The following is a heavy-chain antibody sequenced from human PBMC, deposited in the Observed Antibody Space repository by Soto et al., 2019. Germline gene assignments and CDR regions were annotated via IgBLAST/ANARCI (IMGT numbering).Heavy chain of an antibody. CDR1: TFTFSDYY. CDR3: ARGSKVGNNGYYFDY. J-gene: IGHJ4*02. D-gene: IGHD1-26*01. CDR2: ISGGTTYT. V-gene: IGHV3-11*06. Sequence: GGSLRLSCAASTFTFSDYYMTWIRQAPGKGLEWVSSISGGTTYTHYADSVKGRFTISRDSAKNSLYLQMNSLGAEDTAVYFCARGSKVGNNGYYFDYWGQGALVTVSS.